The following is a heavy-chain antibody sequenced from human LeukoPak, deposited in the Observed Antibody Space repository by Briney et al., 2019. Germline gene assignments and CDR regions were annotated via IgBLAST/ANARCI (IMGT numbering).Heavy chain of an antibody. V-gene: IGHV3-30*18. D-gene: IGHD3-16*02. J-gene: IGHJ4*02. Sequence: PGGSLRLSCAASGFSFSGYGLHWVRQAPGKGLEWVAVISYDGSNKYYADSVKGRFTISRDNSKNTLYLQMNSLRAEDTAVYYCAKDQVRLGELSLSQPAFGGQGTLVTVSS. CDR1: GFSFSGYG. CDR2: ISYDGSNK. CDR3: AKDQVRLGELSLSQPAF.